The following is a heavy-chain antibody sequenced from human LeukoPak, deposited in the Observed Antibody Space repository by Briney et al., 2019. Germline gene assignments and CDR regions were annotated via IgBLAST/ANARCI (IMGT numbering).Heavy chain of an antibody. CDR2: LSGGGGDT. V-gene: IGHV3-23*01. Sequence: GGSLSLSCAASGFTFSSYAMSWVRQAPGKGLEWVSALSGGGGDTYYADSVKGRFTISRDNSKSTLYLQMNSLRAEDTAVYFCAKEAVAGIVDYWGQGTLVTVSS. CDR1: GFTFSSYA. J-gene: IGHJ4*02. D-gene: IGHD6-19*01. CDR3: AKEAVAGIVDY.